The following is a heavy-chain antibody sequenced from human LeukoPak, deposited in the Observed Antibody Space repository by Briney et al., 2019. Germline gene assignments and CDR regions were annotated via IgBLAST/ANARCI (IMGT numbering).Heavy chain of an antibody. V-gene: IGHV3-48*01. J-gene: IGHJ4*02. D-gene: IGHD2-15*01. Sequence: GGSLRLSCAASGFIFNDYSMNWVRQAPGKGLEWVSYIGSGSDGIQYADSVKGRFTISRDNGKNLLFLELKSLRGEDTAVYFCAREIPGRIAADCWGQGTLVTVSS. CDR2: IGSGSDGI. CDR3: AREIPGRIAADC. CDR1: GFIFNDYS.